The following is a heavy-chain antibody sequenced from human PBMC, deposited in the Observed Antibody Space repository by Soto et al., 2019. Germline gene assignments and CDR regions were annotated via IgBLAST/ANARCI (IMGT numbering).Heavy chain of an antibody. V-gene: IGHV1-18*01. Sequence: QVHLVQSGVEVKTPGASVKVSCQASGYTFFTYDITWVRQAPGQGLEWMGWISTYSGDTKYAQKFKRRVTMTSDTSTTTAYLELRSLRSDDTAGYYCARHHGPTTSENGFDPWGQGTLVTVSS. D-gene: IGHD5-12*01. CDR3: ARHHGPTTSENGFDP. J-gene: IGHJ5*02. CDR2: ISTYSGDT. CDR1: GYTFFTYD.